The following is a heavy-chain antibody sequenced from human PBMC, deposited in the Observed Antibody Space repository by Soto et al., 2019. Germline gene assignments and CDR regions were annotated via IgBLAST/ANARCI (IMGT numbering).Heavy chain of an antibody. V-gene: IGHV1-69*02. J-gene: IGHJ5*02. CDR1: GGTFSSYT. D-gene: IGHD6-13*01. CDR2: IIPILGIA. Sequence: SVKVSCKASGGTFSSYTISWVRQAPGQGLEWMGRIIPILGIANYAQKFQGRVTITADKSTSTAYMELSSLRSEDTAVYYCARLEKSYSISWYGDGWFDPWGQGTLVTVSS. CDR3: ARLEKSYSISWYGDGWFDP.